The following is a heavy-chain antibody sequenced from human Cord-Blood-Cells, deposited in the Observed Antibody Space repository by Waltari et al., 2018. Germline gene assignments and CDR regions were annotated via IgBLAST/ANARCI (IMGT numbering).Heavy chain of an antibody. CDR3: VRVNYDFWSGYYYYYYMDV. CDR1: GGTFSRYA. CDR2: IIPILGIA. Sequence: QVQLVQSGAEVKKPGSSVKVSCKASGGTFSRYAISWVRQAPGQGLEWMGRIIPILGIANYAQKFQGRVTITADKSTSTAYMELSSLRSEDTAVYYCVRVNYDFWSGYYYYYYMDVWGKGTTVTVSS. V-gene: IGHV1-69*09. J-gene: IGHJ6*03. D-gene: IGHD3-3*01.